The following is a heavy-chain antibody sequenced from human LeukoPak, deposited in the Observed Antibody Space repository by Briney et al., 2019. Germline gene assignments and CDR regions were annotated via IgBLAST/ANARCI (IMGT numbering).Heavy chain of an antibody. CDR1: GGSFSGYY. J-gene: IGHJ4*02. CDR2: INHSGST. V-gene: IGHV4-34*01. CDR3: ARVYSSGWYRVDY. Sequence: PSETLSLTCAVYGGSFSGYYWSWIRQPPGKGLEWIGEINHSGSTNYNPSLKSRVTLSVDTSKNQFSLKLSSVTAADTAVYYCARVYSSGWYRVDYWGQGTLVTVSS. D-gene: IGHD6-19*01.